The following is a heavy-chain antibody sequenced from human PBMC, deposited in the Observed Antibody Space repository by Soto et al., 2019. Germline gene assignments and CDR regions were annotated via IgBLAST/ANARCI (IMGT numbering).Heavy chain of an antibody. D-gene: IGHD2-2*01. V-gene: IGHV3-30*18. J-gene: IGHJ2*01. CDR1: GFTFSSFG. CDR2: VSYDGSKT. CDR3: AKAYAGLDSGSHL. Sequence: QVQLVESGGGVAQPGRSLRLSCEASGFTFSSFGMHWVRQAPGKGLEWVTFVSYDGSKTYSSDSVNGRFTISRDNSKNTLYLQMKSLRLEDTAVYYCAKAYAGLDSGSHLWGRGTLVTVSS.